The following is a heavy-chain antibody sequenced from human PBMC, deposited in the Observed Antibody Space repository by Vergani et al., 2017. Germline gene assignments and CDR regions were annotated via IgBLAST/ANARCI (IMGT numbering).Heavy chain of an antibody. J-gene: IGHJ4*02. D-gene: IGHD3-22*01. CDR3: AKDNVPGYYDSSGYCDY. CDR2: INWNSDSI. V-gene: IGHV3-9*01. Sequence: EVQLVESGGGLVQPGRSLRLSCAASGFTFDDYAMHWVRQAPGKGLEWVSGINWNSDSIAYADSVKGRFTISRDNAKNSLYLQMNSLRTEDTDVYYCAKDNVPGYYDSSGYCDYWGQGTLVTVSS. CDR1: GFTFDDYA.